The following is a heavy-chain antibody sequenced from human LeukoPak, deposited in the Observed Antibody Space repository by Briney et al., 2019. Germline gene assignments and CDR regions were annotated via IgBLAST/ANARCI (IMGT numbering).Heavy chain of an antibody. CDR2: IYSGGST. CDR1: GFTFSSYA. D-gene: IGHD6-13*01. Sequence: GGSLRLSCAASGFTFSSYAMSWVRQAPGKGLEWVSVIYSGGSTYYADSVKGRFTISRDNSKNTLYLQMNSLRAEDTAVYYCARQTYSSRNGMDVWGQGTTVTVSS. V-gene: IGHV3-66*04. CDR3: ARQTYSSRNGMDV. J-gene: IGHJ6*02.